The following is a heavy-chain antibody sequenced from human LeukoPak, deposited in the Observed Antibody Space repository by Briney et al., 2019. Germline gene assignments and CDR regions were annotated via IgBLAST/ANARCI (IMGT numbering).Heavy chain of an antibody. J-gene: IGHJ5*02. CDR2: ISGSGGST. Sequence: GGSLRLSCAASGFTFSSYAMSWVRQAPGKGLEWVSAISGSGGSTYYADSVKGRFTISRDNSKNTLYLQMNSLRAEDTAVYYCAKDQVVVVPAAPLSYNWFDPWGQGTLVTVSS. CDR1: GFTFSSYA. D-gene: IGHD2-2*01. CDR3: AKDQVVVVPAAPLSYNWFDP. V-gene: IGHV3-23*01.